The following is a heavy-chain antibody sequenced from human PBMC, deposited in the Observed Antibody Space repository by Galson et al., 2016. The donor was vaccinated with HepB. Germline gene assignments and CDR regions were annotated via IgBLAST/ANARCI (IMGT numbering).Heavy chain of an antibody. CDR1: GGTFSTYA. CDR3: ARVERDTAVVPAGPIDS. V-gene: IGHV1-69*13. CDR2: IIPLFGTA. J-gene: IGHJ4*02. D-gene: IGHD5-18*01. Sequence: SVKVSCKASGGTFSTYAISWVRQAPGQGLEWMGGIIPLFGTANYAQKFRGRLTITADESTSTAYMDLSSLRSDDTAVYYCARVERDTAVVPAGPIDSWGQGTLVTVSS.